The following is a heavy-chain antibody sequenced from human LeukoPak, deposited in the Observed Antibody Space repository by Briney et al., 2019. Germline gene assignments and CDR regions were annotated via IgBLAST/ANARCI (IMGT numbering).Heavy chain of an antibody. CDR1: GFTLSNYD. CDR3: ANNDYNNPEG. J-gene: IGHJ4*02. Sequence: GGSLRLSCVASGFTLSNYDMSWVRQAPGKGLAWVSAISGRGGRTYYADSVKGRFTISRDNPKNTLYLQMNSLRAEDTAVYYCANNDYNNPEGWGQGTLVTVFS. CDR2: ISGRGGRT. V-gene: IGHV3-23*01. D-gene: IGHD4-11*01.